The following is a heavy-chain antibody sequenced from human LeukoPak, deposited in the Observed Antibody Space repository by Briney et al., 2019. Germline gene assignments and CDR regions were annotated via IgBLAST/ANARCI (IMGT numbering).Heavy chain of an antibody. CDR3: ARLEDDYGDYTTRRLDY. D-gene: IGHD4-17*01. CDR2: SRNKANSYTT. V-gene: IGHV3-72*01. Sequence: GGSLRLSCAASGFTFSDHYMDWVRQAPGKGLEWVGRSRNKANSYTTEYAASVKGRFTISRNDSKNSLYLQMNSLRAEDTAVYYCARLEDDYGDYTTRRLDYWGQGTLVTVSS. J-gene: IGHJ4*02. CDR1: GFTFSDHY.